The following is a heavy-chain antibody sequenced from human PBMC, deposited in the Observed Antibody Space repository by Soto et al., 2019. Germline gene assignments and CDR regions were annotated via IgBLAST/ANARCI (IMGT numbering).Heavy chain of an antibody. CDR1: GGTFSSCA. Sequence: QVQLVQSGAEVKKPGSSVKVSCKASGGTFSSCAISWVRQAPGQGLEWMGGIIPIFGTANYAQKFQGRVTITADESTSTAYMELSSLRSEDTAVYYCARVKGIAAAGLYYYGMDVWGQGTTVTVSS. CDR2: IIPIFGTA. V-gene: IGHV1-69*01. J-gene: IGHJ6*02. CDR3: ARVKGIAAAGLYYYGMDV. D-gene: IGHD6-13*01.